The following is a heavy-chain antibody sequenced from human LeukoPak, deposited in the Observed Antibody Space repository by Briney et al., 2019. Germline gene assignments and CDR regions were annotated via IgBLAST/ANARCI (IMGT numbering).Heavy chain of an antibody. CDR2: ISSSGDNT. CDR3: AKHPNYYYGMDL. J-gene: IGHJ6*02. CDR1: GFTFGTYA. Sequence: GGSLRLSCAASGFTFGTYAMSWVRQAPGKGLEWISGISSSGDNTYYADSVKGRFTISRDNSKNTLNLQMNSLRAEDTALYYCAKHPNYYYGMDLWGQGTTVTVSS. V-gene: IGHV3-23*01.